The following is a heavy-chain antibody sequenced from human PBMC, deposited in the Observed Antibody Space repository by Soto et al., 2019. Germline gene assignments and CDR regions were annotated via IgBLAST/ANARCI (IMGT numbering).Heavy chain of an antibody. Sequence: SETLSLTCTFSGDSIENYFWSLVRQPPGKGLEWIGHFYHSGTTNYSPALKSRVTISIDQSKNQFSLRLNSVTAADTAVYFCARDPGYCTNGVCPIFDFWGQGIPVTVSS. J-gene: IGHJ4*02. V-gene: IGHV4-59*01. D-gene: IGHD2-8*01. CDR3: ARDPGYCTNGVCPIFDF. CDR1: GDSIENYF. CDR2: FYHSGTT.